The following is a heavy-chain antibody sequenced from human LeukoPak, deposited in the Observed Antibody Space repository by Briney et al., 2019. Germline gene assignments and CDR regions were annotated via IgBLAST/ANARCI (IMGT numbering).Heavy chain of an antibody. CDR3: ARDRSINAFDI. Sequence: SETLSLTCSVSGGPISGDHWSWIRQPPGKGLEWIGYMSPSGSTNYNPSLKSRGTIFRDTSKNQFFLKLSAVTAADTAVYYCARDRSINAFDIWGQGTVVTISA. D-gene: IGHD2-21*01. J-gene: IGHJ3*02. V-gene: IGHV4-59*01. CDR1: GGPISGDH. CDR2: MSPSGST.